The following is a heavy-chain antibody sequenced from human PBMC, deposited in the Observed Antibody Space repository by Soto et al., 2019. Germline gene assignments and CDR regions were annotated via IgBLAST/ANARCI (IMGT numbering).Heavy chain of an antibody. CDR1: GFTFSSSA. CDR3: AKDKMEQWLVGGYYDY. J-gene: IGHJ4*02. CDR2: TIDSGGRS. Sequence: PGGSLRLSCVASGFTFSSSAMNWVRQAPGKGLEWVSSTIDSGGRSYHADSVRGRFTISRDNSKNTLYLQMNSLRADDTAIYYCAKDKMEQWLVGGYYDYWGQGALVTVSS. D-gene: IGHD6-19*01. V-gene: IGHV3-23*01.